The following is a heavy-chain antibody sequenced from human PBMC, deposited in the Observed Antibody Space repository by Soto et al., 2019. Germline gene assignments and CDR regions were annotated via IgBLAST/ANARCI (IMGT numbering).Heavy chain of an antibody. CDR2: IYYSGST. CDR1: GGSISSYY. D-gene: IGHD6-13*01. Sequence: SETLSLTCTVSGGSISSYYWIWIRQPPGKGLEWIGYIYYSGSTNYNPSLKSRVTISVDTSKNQFSLKLSSVTAADTAVYYCARERSSDYSSWFDPWGQGTLVTVSS. CDR3: ARERSSDYSSWFDP. V-gene: IGHV4-59*01. J-gene: IGHJ5*02.